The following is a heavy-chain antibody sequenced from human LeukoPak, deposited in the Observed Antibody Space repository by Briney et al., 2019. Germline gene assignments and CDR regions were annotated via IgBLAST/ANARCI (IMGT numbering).Heavy chain of an antibody. V-gene: IGHV4-61*02. Sequence: PSETLSLTCTASGGSISGSSYYWSWIRQPAGKGLEWIGRIYTSGSTNYNPSLKSRVTISVDTSKNQFSLKLSSVTAADTAVYYCASRRGQGAFDIWGQGTMVTVSS. CDR1: GGSISGSSYY. D-gene: IGHD1-14*01. CDR3: ASRRGQGAFDI. J-gene: IGHJ3*02. CDR2: IYTSGST.